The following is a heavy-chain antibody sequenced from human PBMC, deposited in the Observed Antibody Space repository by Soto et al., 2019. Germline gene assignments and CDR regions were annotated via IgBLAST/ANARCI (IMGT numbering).Heavy chain of an antibody. Sequence: SVKVSCKASGGTFGSNAISWVRQAPGQGLEWMGGIIPIFGTANYAQKFQGRVTITADESTSTAYMELSSLRSEDTAVYYCARDRAVAGTDYYYYGMDVWGQGTTVTVS. V-gene: IGHV1-69*13. D-gene: IGHD6-19*01. J-gene: IGHJ6*02. CDR2: IIPIFGTA. CDR1: GGTFGSNA. CDR3: ARDRAVAGTDYYYYGMDV.